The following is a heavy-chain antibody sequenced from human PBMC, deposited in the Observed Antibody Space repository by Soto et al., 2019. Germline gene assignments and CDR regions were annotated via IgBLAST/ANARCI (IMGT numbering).Heavy chain of an antibody. J-gene: IGHJ4*02. CDR1: GYTFTSFG. D-gene: IGHD6-19*01. CDR3: ARGQYSSGWPLRDY. CDR2: ISAYNGNT. Sequence: ASVKVSCKASGYTFTSFGISWVRQAPGQGLEWMGWISAYNGNTNSAQKFQGRVTMTTDTSTSTAYMELRSLRSEDTAVYYCARGQYSSGWPLRDYWGQGTLVTVSS. V-gene: IGHV1-18*01.